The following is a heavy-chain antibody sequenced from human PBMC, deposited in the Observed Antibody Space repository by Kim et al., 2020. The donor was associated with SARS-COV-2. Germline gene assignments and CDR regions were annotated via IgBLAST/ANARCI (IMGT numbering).Heavy chain of an antibody. CDR3: ARGTVAGHFGP. V-gene: IGHV3-11*05. CDR2: ISSSSSYT. CDR1: GFTFSDYY. Sequence: GGSLRLSCAASGFTFSDYYMSWIRQAPGKGLEGVSYISSSSSYTNYADSVKGRFTISRDNAKNSLYLQMNSLRAEDTAVYYCARGTVAGHFGPWGQGTLVTVS. D-gene: IGHD6-19*01. J-gene: IGHJ5*02.